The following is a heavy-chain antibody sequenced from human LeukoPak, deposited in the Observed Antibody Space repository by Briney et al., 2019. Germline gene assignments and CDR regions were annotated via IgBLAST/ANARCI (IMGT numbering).Heavy chain of an antibody. Sequence: GASVKVSCKASGGTFSSYAINWVRQATGQGLEWMGWMNPNSGNTGYAQKFQGRVTMTRNTSISTAYMELSSLRSEDTAVYYCARGRSYYGGNSADYWGQGTLVTVSS. CDR3: ARGRSYYGGNSADY. J-gene: IGHJ4*02. V-gene: IGHV1-8*02. D-gene: IGHD4-23*01. CDR2: MNPNSGNT. CDR1: GGTFSSYA.